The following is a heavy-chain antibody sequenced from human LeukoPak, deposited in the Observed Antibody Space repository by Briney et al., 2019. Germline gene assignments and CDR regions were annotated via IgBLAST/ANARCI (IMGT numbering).Heavy chain of an antibody. V-gene: IGHV4-59*01. J-gene: IGHJ3*02. CDR3: ARDFGITGTTWQLGAFDI. D-gene: IGHD1-7*01. Sequence: PSETLSLTCTVSGGSISSYYWSWIRQPPGKGLEWIGYIYYSGSTNYNPSLKSRVTISVDTSKNQFSLKLSSVTAADTAVYYCARDFGITGTTWQLGAFDIWGQGTMVTVSS. CDR1: GGSISSYY. CDR2: IYYSGST.